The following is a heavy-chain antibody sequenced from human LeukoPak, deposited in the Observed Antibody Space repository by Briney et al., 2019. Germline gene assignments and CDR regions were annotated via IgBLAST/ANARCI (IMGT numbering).Heavy chain of an antibody. CDR1: GYSFTNYW. D-gene: IGHD3-10*01. Sequence: GESLKISWKGSGYSFTNYWIGWVRQMPGKGLELMGFIYPGDSDTTYSPSFQGQVTISADKSISTAYQQWSSLKAADTAMYYCERSMTRGVITSPFDSWGQGTLVSVSS. J-gene: IGHJ4*02. CDR2: IYPGDSDT. V-gene: IGHV5-51*01. CDR3: ERSMTRGVITSPFDS.